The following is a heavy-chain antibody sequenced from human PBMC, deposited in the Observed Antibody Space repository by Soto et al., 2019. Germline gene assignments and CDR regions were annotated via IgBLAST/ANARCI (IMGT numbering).Heavy chain of an antibody. CDR2: IDPSDSYT. CDR1: GYSFTSYW. CDR3: ARPHYYYDRSGYYYEGDWFDP. J-gene: IGHJ5*02. V-gene: IGHV5-10-1*01. D-gene: IGHD3-22*01. Sequence: GESLKISCKGSGYSFTSYWISWVRQMPGKGLEWMGRIDPSDSYTNYSPSFQGHVTISADKSISTAYLQWSSLKASDTAMYYCARPHYYYDRSGYYYEGDWFDPWGQGTLVTVSS.